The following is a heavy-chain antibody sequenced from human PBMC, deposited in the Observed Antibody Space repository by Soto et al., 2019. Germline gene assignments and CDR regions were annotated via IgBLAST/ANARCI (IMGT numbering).Heavy chain of an antibody. D-gene: IGHD3-3*01. CDR3: AKDTGGSYDFWSGYYESGSFDY. CDR2: ISGSGGST. V-gene: IGHV3-23*01. Sequence: PGGSLRLSCAASGFTFSSYAMSWVRQAPGKGLEWVSAISGSGGSTYYADSVKGRFTISRDNSKNTLYLQMNSLRVEDTAVYYCAKDTGGSYDFWSGYYESGSFDYWGQGTLVTVSS. J-gene: IGHJ4*02. CDR1: GFTFSSYA.